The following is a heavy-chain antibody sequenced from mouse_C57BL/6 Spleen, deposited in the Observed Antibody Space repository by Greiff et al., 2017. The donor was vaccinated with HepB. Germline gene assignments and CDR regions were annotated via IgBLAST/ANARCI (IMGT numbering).Heavy chain of an antibody. CDR3: AQIYYCYDEGAMDY. CDR2: ISSGSSTI. J-gene: IGHJ4*01. V-gene: IGHV5-17*01. CDR1: GFTFSDYG. Sequence: EVQLVESGGGLVKPGGSLKLSCAASGFTFSDYGMHWVRQAPEKGLEWVAYISSGSSTIYYADTVKGRFTISRDNAKNTLFLQMTSLRSEDTAMYYCAQIYYCYDEGAMDYWGQGTSVTVSS. D-gene: IGHD2-2*01.